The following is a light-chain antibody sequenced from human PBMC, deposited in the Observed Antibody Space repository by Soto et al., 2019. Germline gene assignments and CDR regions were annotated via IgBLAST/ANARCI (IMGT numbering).Light chain of an antibody. J-gene: IGKJ4*01. CDR2: DAS. CDR1: QSVGTS. CDR3: QQRYGWPLT. V-gene: IGKV3-11*01. Sequence: EIVMTQSPATLSVSPGERATLSCRASQSVGTSLAWFQQKRGQAPRLLINDASKRATGIPGRFSGSGSGTDFTLTISSLEPEDFAVYYCQQRYGWPLTFGGGTKVDIK.